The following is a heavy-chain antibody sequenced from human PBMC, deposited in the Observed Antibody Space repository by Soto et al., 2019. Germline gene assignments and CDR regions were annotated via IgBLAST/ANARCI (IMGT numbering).Heavy chain of an antibody. Sequence: SETLSLTCTVSGASISSGGYYWSWIRQHPGKGLEWIGYIYYSGSTYYNPSLKSRVTISVDTSKNQFSLKLSSVTAADTAVYYCAREGPAADEQNWFDPWGQGTLVTVSS. J-gene: IGHJ5*02. CDR3: AREGPAADEQNWFDP. D-gene: IGHD2-2*01. V-gene: IGHV4-31*03. CDR2: IYYSGST. CDR1: GASISSGGYY.